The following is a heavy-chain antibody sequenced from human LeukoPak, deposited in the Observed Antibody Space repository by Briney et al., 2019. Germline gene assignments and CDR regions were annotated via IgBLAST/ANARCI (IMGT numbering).Heavy chain of an antibody. CDR1: GYTFTTAG. CDR3: ARRPNHYDTSGYDY. D-gene: IGHD3-22*01. J-gene: IGHJ4*02. Sequence: ASVKVSCKASGYTFTTAGIGWVRQAPGQILEWMGWISTYHGNTNYAQIFQDRVTLTTDTSTSTAYMELRRLRSDDTAVYYCARRPNHYDTSGYDYWGQGTLVTVSS. CDR2: ISTYHGNT. V-gene: IGHV1-18*01.